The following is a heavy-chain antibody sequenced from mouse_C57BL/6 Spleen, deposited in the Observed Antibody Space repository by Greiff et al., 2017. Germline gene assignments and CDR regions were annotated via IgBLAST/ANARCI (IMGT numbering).Heavy chain of an antibody. V-gene: IGHV1-54*01. CDR3: AREEGNSRAMDY. CDR1: GCAFTNYL. D-gene: IGHD2-1*01. J-gene: IGHJ4*01. CDR2: INPGSGGT. Sequence: VKLQESGAELVRPGTSVKVSCKASGCAFTNYLIEWVKQRPGQGLEWIGVINPGSGGTNYNEKFKGKATLTADKSSSTAYMQLSSLTSEDSAVYFCAREEGNSRAMDYWGQGTSVTVSS.